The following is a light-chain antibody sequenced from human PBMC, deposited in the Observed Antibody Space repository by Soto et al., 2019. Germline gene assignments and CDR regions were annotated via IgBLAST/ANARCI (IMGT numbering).Light chain of an antibody. J-gene: IGKJ5*01. CDR2: GAS. CDR3: QQYGSSPPIT. CDR1: QSVSSYY. Sequence: EIVLTQSPGTLSLSPGERATLSCRASQSVSSYYLAWYQQKPGQAPRLLIYGASTRATGIPARFSGSGSGTDFTLTISRLEPEDFAVYYCQQYGSSPPITFGQGTRLEIK. V-gene: IGKV3-20*01.